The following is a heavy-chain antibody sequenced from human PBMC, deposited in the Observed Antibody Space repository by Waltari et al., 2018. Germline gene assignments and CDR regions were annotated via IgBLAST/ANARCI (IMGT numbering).Heavy chain of an antibody. Sequence: QVQLVQSGAEVKKPGSSVKVSCKASGGTFSSYAISWVRQAPGQGLEWMGGIIPIFGTANYAQKFQGRGTITADESTSTAYMELSSLRSEDTAVYYCARDGSSGLLNSLMGHYWGQGTLVTVSS. J-gene: IGHJ4*02. D-gene: IGHD6-19*01. CDR2: IIPIFGTA. CDR1: GGTFSSYA. CDR3: ARDGSSGLLNSLMGHY. V-gene: IGHV1-69*13.